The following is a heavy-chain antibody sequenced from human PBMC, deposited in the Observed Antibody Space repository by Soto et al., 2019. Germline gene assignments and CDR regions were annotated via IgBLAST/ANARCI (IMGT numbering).Heavy chain of an antibody. V-gene: IGHV1-18*01. J-gene: IGHJ6*03. Sequence: QVQLLQSGAEVKKPGASVKVSCKASGYTFTNYGITWVRQAPGQGLEGMGWISAYNGDTHYTQRIQGRVTMTTDTSTSTAYMELRGLRSDDPAVYYCARVRQLVGYSYSYMDVWGKGTTVTVSS. CDR2: ISAYNGDT. D-gene: IGHD6-6*01. CDR3: ARVRQLVGYSYSYMDV. CDR1: GYTFTNYG.